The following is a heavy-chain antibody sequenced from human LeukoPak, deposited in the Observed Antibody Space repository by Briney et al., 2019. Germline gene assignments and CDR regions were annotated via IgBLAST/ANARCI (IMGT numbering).Heavy chain of an antibody. CDR2: IYWDDGK. CDR1: GFSLSTTGVG. D-gene: IGHD3-22*01. V-gene: IGHV2-5*02. J-gene: IGHJ4*02. CDR3: THCYDSSGYYAYFDY. Sequence: SGPTLVNPTQTLTLTCTFSGFSLSTTGVGVGWIRRPPGKALEWLALIYWDDGKRYSPSLKSRLTITKDTSKNQVVLRMTNMDPVDTATYYCTHCYDSSGYYAYFDYWGQGILVTVSS.